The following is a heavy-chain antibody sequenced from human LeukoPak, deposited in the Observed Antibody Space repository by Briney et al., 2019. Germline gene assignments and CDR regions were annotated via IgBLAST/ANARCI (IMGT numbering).Heavy chain of an antibody. CDR3: AKDASEWPHEDY. CDR2: ISGGGGNT. V-gene: IGHV3-23*01. CDR1: GFTFTSYA. Sequence: PGGSLRLSCAASGFTFTSYALSWVRQAPGKGLEWVSTISGGGGNTYYADSVKGRFTISRDNSKNTLYLQMNSLRAEDTAVYYCAKDASEWPHEDYWGQGTLVTVSS. D-gene: IGHD3-3*01. J-gene: IGHJ4*02.